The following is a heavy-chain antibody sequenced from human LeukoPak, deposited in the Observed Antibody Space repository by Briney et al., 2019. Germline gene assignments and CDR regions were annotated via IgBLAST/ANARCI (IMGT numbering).Heavy chain of an antibody. CDR1: GYTFTSYY. J-gene: IGHJ4*02. D-gene: IGHD6-13*01. Sequence: ASVKVSCKASGYTFTSYYMHWVRQAPGQGLEWMGLINPSGGSTTYAQKFQGRVTMTRDTSTSTVYMELSSLRSEDTAVYYCARDMRVLGSSWCETGHWGQGTLVTVSS. CDR3: ARDMRVLGSSWCETGH. CDR2: INPSGGST. V-gene: IGHV1-46*01.